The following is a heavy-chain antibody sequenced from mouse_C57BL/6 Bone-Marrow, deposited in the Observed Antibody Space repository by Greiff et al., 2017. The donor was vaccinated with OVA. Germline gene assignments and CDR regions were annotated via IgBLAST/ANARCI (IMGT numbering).Heavy chain of an antibody. V-gene: IGHV6-3*01. Sequence: EVQGVESGGGLVQPGGSMKLSCVASGFTFSNYWMNWVRQSPEKGLEWVAQIRLKSDNYATHYAESVKGRFTISRDDSKSSVYLQMNNLRAEDTGIYYCTGDSGSSSSVYYFDYWGQGTTLTVSS. CDR1: GFTFSNYW. CDR2: IRLKSDNYAT. J-gene: IGHJ2*01. D-gene: IGHD1-1*01. CDR3: TGDSGSSSSVYYFDY.